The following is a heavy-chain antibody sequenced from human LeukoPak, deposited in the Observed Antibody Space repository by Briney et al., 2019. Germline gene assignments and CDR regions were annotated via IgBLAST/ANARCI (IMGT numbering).Heavy chain of an antibody. D-gene: IGHD2-2*01. Sequence: GGSLRLSCAASGFTFSSYGMHWVRQAPGKGLEWVAFIRYDGSNKYYADSVKGRFTISRDNSKNTLYLQMNSLRAEDTAVYYCAKDLRIVVVPAAFLDYWGQGTLVTVSS. CDR1: GFTFSSYG. J-gene: IGHJ4*02. CDR3: AKDLRIVVVPAAFLDY. V-gene: IGHV3-30*02. CDR2: IRYDGSNK.